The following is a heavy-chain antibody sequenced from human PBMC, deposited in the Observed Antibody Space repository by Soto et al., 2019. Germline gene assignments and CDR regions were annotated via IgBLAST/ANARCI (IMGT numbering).Heavy chain of an antibody. CDR2: IYFSGST. J-gene: IGHJ6*03. D-gene: IGHD6-13*01. CDR1: GGSIRNGGYY. Sequence: QLQLQESGPGLVKPSQTLSLTCAVSGGSIRNGGYYWSWIRQHPGKGLEWIGSIYFSGSTYYNPSLKSRVTISVAAPKDQFSLKLSSVTAADTAVYYCARDSHSQQPNHGWGGGYMDVWGKGTTVTVSS. CDR3: ARDSHSQQPNHGWGGGYMDV. V-gene: IGHV4-31*11.